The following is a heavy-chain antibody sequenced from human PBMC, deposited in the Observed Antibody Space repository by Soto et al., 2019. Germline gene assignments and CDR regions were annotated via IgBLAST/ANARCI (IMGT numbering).Heavy chain of an antibody. CDR3: ARGRAYYYDSSGSPGTY. CDR1: GGTFSSYT. Sequence: ASVKVSCKASGGTFSSYTISWVRQAPGQGLEWMGRIIPILGIANYAQKFQGRVTITADKSTSTAYMELSSLRSEDTAVYYCARGRAYYYDSSGSPGTYWGQGPLVTVSS. V-gene: IGHV1-69*02. CDR2: IIPILGIA. J-gene: IGHJ4*02. D-gene: IGHD3-22*01.